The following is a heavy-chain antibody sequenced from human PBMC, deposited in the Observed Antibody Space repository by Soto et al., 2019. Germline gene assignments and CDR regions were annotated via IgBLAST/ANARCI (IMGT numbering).Heavy chain of an antibody. CDR3: ARGVSYRPFDY. Sequence: DVQLVQSGGGLVQPGGSLRLSCVGSGFSFSDHYMDWVRQAPGKGLEWVARIRKETNGYSTQYAASVKGRFTISRDDSKNSVYIQGNSLNTADTAVYCCARGVSYRPFDYGGQGALFNVSS. CDR1: GFSFSDHY. CDR2: IRKETNGYST. D-gene: IGHD1-26*01. V-gene: IGHV3-72*01. J-gene: IGHJ4*02.